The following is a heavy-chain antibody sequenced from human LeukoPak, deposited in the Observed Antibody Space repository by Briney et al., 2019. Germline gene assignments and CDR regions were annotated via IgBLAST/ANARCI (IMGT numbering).Heavy chain of an antibody. V-gene: IGHV3-74*01. D-gene: IGHD3-16*01. CDR2: INTDGSST. CDR1: GFIFSSYW. CDR3: AKDDDWGRYKH. Sequence: GGSLRLSCAASGFIFSSYWMHWVRQAPGKGLVWVSRINTDGSSTSYADSVKGRFTISRDNAKNTLYLQMNSLRAEDTAVYYCAKDDDWGRYKHWGQGTLVTVSS. J-gene: IGHJ1*01.